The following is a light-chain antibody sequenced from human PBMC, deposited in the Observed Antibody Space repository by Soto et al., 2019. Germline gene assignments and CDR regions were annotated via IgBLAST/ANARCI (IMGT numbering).Light chain of an antibody. Sequence: DIQLTQSPSFLSASVGDRVTITCRASQGISSYLAWDQQKPEKDPKLLIYAASTLQSGVPSRFRGSGSGTEFTLTISTSQPEGFAHYNCQHPELTFGGGTKVEIK. V-gene: IGKV1-9*01. J-gene: IGKJ4*01. CDR2: AAS. CDR1: QGISSY. CDR3: QHPELT.